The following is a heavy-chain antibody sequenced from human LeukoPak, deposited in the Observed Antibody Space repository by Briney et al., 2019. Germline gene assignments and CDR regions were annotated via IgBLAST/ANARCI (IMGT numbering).Heavy chain of an antibody. D-gene: IGHD6-6*01. CDR2: ISRNSRYI. V-gene: IGHV3-21*04. CDR3: AKCGIPARCSYFDS. J-gene: IGHJ4*02. CDR1: GFSFSTYS. Sequence: PGGSLRLSCAASGFSFSTYSMNWVRQAPGKGLEWVSSISRNSRYIYYADSVKGRFTISRDNSKNTLYLQMNSLRAEDTAVYYCAKCGIPARCSYFDSWGQGTLVTVSS.